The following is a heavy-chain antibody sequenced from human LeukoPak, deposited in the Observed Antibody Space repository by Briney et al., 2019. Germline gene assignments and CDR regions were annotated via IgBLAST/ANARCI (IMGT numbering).Heavy chain of an antibody. J-gene: IGHJ3*02. CDR1: GFTFSSYE. Sequence: GGSLRLSCAASGFTFSSYEMNWVRQAPGKGLEWVSYISSSGSTIYYADSVKGRFTIPRDNAKNSLYLQMNSLRAEDTAVYYCAGEKNDAFDIWGQGTMVTVSS. V-gene: IGHV3-48*03. CDR2: ISSSGSTI. CDR3: AGEKNDAFDI.